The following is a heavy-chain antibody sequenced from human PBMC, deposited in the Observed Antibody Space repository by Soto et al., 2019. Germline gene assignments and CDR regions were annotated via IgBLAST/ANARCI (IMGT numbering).Heavy chain of an antibody. Sequence: SETLSLTCTVSGGSISSSSYYWGWIRQPPGKGLEWIGSIYYSGSTYYNPSLKSRVTISVDTSKNQFSLKLSSVTAADTAVYYCARTSIAAAVYNWFDPWGQGTLVTVSS. CDR1: GGSISSSSYY. V-gene: IGHV4-39*01. J-gene: IGHJ5*02. CDR2: IYYSGST. D-gene: IGHD6-13*01. CDR3: ARTSIAAAVYNWFDP.